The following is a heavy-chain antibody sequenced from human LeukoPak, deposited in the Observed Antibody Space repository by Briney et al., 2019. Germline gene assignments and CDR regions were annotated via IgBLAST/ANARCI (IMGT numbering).Heavy chain of an antibody. V-gene: IGHV4-39*07. Sequence: PSETLSLTCTVSGGSISSSNYYWGWIRQPPGKGLEWIGNIYYSGNTYYNPSLKSRVTISIDTSKNQFSLNLRSVTAADTAVYYCARDGGTLTTTRGDYWGQGTLVTVSS. J-gene: IGHJ4*02. CDR3: ARDGGTLTTTRGDY. D-gene: IGHD1-26*01. CDR1: GGSISSSNYY. CDR2: IYYSGNT.